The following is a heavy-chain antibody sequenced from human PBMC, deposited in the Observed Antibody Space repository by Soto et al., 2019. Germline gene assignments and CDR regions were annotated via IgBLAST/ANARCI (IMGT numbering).Heavy chain of an antibody. J-gene: IGHJ4*02. D-gene: IGHD3-3*01. CDR2: FIPVYRTL. V-gene: IGHV1-69*13. Sequence: ASVKVSCKASGGSFGNSAINWVRQTPGQGLEWLGGFIPVYRTLNYAQKFQGRVTITADESTGTAYMTLSSLASDDTAVYYCATGVIWIGYFTVDSWGQGTRVTVS. CDR3: ATGVIWIGYFTVDS. CDR1: GGSFGNSA.